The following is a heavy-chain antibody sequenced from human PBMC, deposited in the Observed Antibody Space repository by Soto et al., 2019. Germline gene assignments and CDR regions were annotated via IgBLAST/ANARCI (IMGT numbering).Heavy chain of an antibody. CDR3: ATGPHDYGDKQPLYYYYYMDV. Sequence: GASVKVSCKVSGYTLTELSMHWVRQAPGKGLEWMGGFDPEDGETIYAQKFQGRVTMTEDTSTDTAYMELSSLRSEDTAVYYCATGPHDYGDKQPLYYYYYMDVWGKGTTVTVSS. D-gene: IGHD4-17*01. J-gene: IGHJ6*03. CDR2: FDPEDGET. CDR1: GYTLTELS. V-gene: IGHV1-24*01.